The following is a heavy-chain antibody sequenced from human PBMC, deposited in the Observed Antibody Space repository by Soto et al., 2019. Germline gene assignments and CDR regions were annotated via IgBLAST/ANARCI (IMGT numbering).Heavy chain of an antibody. V-gene: IGHV4-30-2*01. J-gene: IGHJ4*02. D-gene: IGHD1-1*01. CDR2: IYHSGST. Sequence: SETLSLTCAVSGGSISSGGYSWSWIRQPPGKGLEWIGYIYHSGSTYYNPSLKSRVTISVDRSKNQFSLHLTSMTAEDTAVYYCARDGNWRLDYWGQGALVTVSS. CDR1: GGSISSGGYS. CDR3: ARDGNWRLDY.